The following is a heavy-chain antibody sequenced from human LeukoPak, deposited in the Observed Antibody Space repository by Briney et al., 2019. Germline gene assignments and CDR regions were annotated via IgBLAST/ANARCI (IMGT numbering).Heavy chain of an antibody. CDR3: ARDQRKGKSQQGDY. CDR2: ISYDGSNK. Sequence: GGSLRLSCAASGFTFSSYAMHWVRQAPGKELEWVAVISYDGSNKYYADSVKGRFTISRDNSKNTLYLQMNSLRAEDTAVYYCARDQRKGKSQQGDYWGQGTLVTVSS. D-gene: IGHD6-13*01. J-gene: IGHJ4*02. CDR1: GFTFSSYA. V-gene: IGHV3-30-3*01.